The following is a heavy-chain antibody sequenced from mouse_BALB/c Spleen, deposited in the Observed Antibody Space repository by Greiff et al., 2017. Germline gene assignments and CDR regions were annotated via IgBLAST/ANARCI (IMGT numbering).Heavy chain of an antibody. CDR1: GYSITSGYS. Sequence: EVKLEESGPDLVKPSQSLSLTCTVTGYSITSGYSWPWIRQFPGNKLEWMGYIHYSGSTNYNPSLKSRISITRDTSKNQFFLQLNSVTTEDTATYYCARYRGAMDYWGQGTSVTVSS. CDR2: IHYSGST. CDR3: ARYRGAMDY. J-gene: IGHJ4*01. V-gene: IGHV3-1*02. D-gene: IGHD2-14*01.